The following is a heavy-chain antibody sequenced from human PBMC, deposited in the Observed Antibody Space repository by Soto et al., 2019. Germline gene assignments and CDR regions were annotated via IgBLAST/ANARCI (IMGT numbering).Heavy chain of an antibody. CDR1: GGSISSSSYY. D-gene: IGHD3-3*02. CDR2: IYNSGST. V-gene: IGHV4-39*01. J-gene: IGHJ5*02. Sequence: SETLSLTCTVSGGSISSSSYYWGWSRQPPGKGLERIGSIYNSGSTYYNTSLKRRVTISVDTSKNQFSLKLSSVTAADTAVYYCASPKIAFYNWFDPWGQGTLVTVS. CDR3: ASPKIAFYNWFDP.